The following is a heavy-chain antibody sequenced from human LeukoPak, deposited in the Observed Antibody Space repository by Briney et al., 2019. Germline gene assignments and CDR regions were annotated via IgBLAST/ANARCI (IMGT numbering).Heavy chain of an antibody. CDR2: INPSGGST. V-gene: IGHV1-46*01. D-gene: IGHD3-10*01. CDR3: ARGGSTYYYGSGSYRPEGDGTDY. CDR1: GYTFTSYY. J-gene: IGHJ4*02. Sequence: ASVKVSCKASGYTFTSYYMHWVRQAPGQGLEWMGIINPSGGSTSYAQKFQGRVTMTRDTSTSTVYMELSSLRSEDTAVYYCARGGSTYYYGSGSYRPEGDGTDYWGQGTLVTVSS.